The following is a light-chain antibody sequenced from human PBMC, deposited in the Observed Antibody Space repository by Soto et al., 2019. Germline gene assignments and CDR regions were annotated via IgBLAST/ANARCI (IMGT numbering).Light chain of an antibody. CDR1: SSDVGGYNY. Sequence: QSALTQPASVSGSPGQSITISCTGTSSDVGGYNYVSWYQQHPGKAPKLMIYDVSNRPSGVSNRFSGSKSGNTASLTISGRQAEDEAAYYCSSYTSSSTPVVFGGGTKVTVL. J-gene: IGLJ2*01. CDR2: DVS. CDR3: SSYTSSSTPVV. V-gene: IGLV2-14*01.